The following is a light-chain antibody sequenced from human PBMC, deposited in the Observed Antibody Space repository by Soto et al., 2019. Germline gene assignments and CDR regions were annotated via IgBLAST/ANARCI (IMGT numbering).Light chain of an antibody. CDR3: QSYDDSLSVHYV. CDR1: SSNIGSTYD. V-gene: IGLV1-40*01. CDR2: GNT. J-gene: IGLJ1*01. Sequence: QSVLTQPPSVSGAPGQRVTISCTGSSSNIGSTYDVQWYQQLPGTAPKLLIHGNTNRPSGVPDRFSGSKSGTSASLAITGLQADDEAAYYCQSYDDSLSVHYVFGTGTKLTV.